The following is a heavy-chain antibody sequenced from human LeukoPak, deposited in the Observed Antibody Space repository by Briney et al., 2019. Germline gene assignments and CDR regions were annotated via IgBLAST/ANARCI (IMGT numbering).Heavy chain of an antibody. CDR3: AKATRFLEWLLFAFDY. V-gene: IGHV3-33*06. Sequence: GRPLRLSCAASGFTFSSYGMHWVRQAPGKGLEWVAVIWYDGSNKYYADSVKGRFTISRDNSKNTLYLQMNSLRAEDTAVYYCAKATRFLEWLLFAFDYWGQGTLVTVSS. CDR1: GFTFSSYG. D-gene: IGHD3-3*01. CDR2: IWYDGSNK. J-gene: IGHJ4*02.